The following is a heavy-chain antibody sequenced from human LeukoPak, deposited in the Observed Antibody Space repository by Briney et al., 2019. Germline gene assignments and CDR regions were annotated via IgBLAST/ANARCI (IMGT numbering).Heavy chain of an antibody. Sequence: ASVKVSCKASGYTFTGYYMHWVRQAPGQGREWMGWINPNSGGTNYAQTFQGRVTMTRDTSISTAYMELSRLRSDDTAVYYCARDPPYYYDSSGYYPPSFDYWGQGTLVTVSS. CDR2: INPNSGGT. V-gene: IGHV1-2*02. J-gene: IGHJ4*02. CDR1: GYTFTGYY. D-gene: IGHD3-22*01. CDR3: ARDPPYYYDSSGYYPPSFDY.